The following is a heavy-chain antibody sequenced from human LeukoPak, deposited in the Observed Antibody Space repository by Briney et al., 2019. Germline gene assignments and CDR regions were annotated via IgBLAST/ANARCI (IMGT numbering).Heavy chain of an antibody. D-gene: IGHD6-13*01. CDR1: GYTFTSYA. CDR3: ARVGAPYSSSWYTPFDY. J-gene: IGHJ4*02. V-gene: IGHV1-3*01. Sequence: EASVKVSCKASGYTFTSYAMHWVRQAPGQRLEWMGWINAGNGNTKYSQKFQGRVTITRDTSASTAYMELSSLRSEDTAVYYCARVGAPYSSSWYTPFDYWGQGTLVTVSS. CDR2: INAGNGNT.